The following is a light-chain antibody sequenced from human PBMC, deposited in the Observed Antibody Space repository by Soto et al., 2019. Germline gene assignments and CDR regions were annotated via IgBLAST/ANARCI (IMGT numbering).Light chain of an antibody. V-gene: IGKV3-20*01. J-gene: IGKJ2*01. CDR2: GTS. Sequence: EIVLTQSPGTLSLSPGERATLSCRTSQTVSSTYLAWYQQKRGQAPRLLIYGTSNRATGIPDRFSRSGSGADFTLTISRLEPEDFAVYHCQLYGSSPLYSFAQGTELEIK. CDR3: QLYGSSPLYS. CDR1: QTVSSTY.